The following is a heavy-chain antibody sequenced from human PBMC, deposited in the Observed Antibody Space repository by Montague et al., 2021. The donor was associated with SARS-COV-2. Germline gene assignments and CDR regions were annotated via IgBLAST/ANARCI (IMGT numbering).Heavy chain of an antibody. V-gene: IGHV4-34*01. J-gene: IGHJ6*03. CDR1: GGSFSRYY. D-gene: IGHD2-2*02. CDR2: ISQSGNT. CDR3: ARLGDGIVPSPILGLGPYYSFYYMDV. Sequence: SETLSLTCAVSGGSFSRYYWSWIRQPPGKGLGWIGEISQSGNTKXNPSLQSRVSISLDTSRNQFSLKVSSVTAADTAIYYCARLGDGIVPSPILGLGPYYSFYYMDVWGKGTTVTVSS.